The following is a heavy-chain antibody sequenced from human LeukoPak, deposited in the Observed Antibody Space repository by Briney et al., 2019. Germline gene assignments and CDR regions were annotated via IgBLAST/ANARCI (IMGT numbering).Heavy chain of an antibody. CDR3: AXXXXGXHNT. D-gene: IGHD5-12*01. V-gene: IGHV3-66*01. CDR2: IYSGGST. J-gene: IGHJ4*02. CDR1: XY. Sequence: XYXXWVRQAPGXGLDWVSLIYSGGSTYYADSVKGXFTISRDNXXNTMYLQKNSLRAEDTAVYYFAXXXXGXHNTGGQGTLVTVSS.